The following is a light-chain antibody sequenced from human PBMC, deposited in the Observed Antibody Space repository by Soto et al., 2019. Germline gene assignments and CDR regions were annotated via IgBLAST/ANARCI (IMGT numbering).Light chain of an antibody. CDR2: KSS. V-gene: IGKV1-5*03. CDR3: QQYTSSSPAYN. Sequence: DIQMTQSPSTVSASVGDRFTITCRASQNIGRFLSWYQQRPGEAPKVLIYKSSTLEGGVPSRFSATGSGTEFTLIISRLQPEDFASYYCQQYTSSSPAYNFGQGTKGDIK. J-gene: IGKJ2*01. CDR1: QNIGRF.